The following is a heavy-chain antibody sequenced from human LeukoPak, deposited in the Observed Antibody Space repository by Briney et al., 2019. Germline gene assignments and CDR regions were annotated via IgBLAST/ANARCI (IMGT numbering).Heavy chain of an antibody. V-gene: IGHV3-23*01. Sequence: GGSLRLSCAASGFTFSSYAMSWVRQAPGKGLEWVSAISGSGGSTYYADSVKGRITISRDNSENTLYLQMNSLRAEDTAVYYCAKSPAVTDFDYWGQGTLVTVSS. CDR1: GFTFSSYA. D-gene: IGHD4-17*01. CDR3: AKSPAVTDFDY. J-gene: IGHJ4*02. CDR2: ISGSGGST.